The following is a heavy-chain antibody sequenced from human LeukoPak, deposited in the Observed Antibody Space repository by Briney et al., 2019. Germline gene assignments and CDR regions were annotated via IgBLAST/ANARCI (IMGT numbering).Heavy chain of an antibody. V-gene: IGHV3-23*01. Sequence: GGSLRLSCAASGFTFSSYAMSWVRQAPEKGLEWVSPINGNGGRTYYADSVKGRFTISRDNSKSTVYLQMNSLRAEDTAVYYCAKGGYYDSSGYGAGYYFDYWGQGTLVTVSS. CDR2: INGNGGRT. J-gene: IGHJ4*02. CDR1: GFTFSSYA. D-gene: IGHD3-22*01. CDR3: AKGGYYDSSGYGAGYYFDY.